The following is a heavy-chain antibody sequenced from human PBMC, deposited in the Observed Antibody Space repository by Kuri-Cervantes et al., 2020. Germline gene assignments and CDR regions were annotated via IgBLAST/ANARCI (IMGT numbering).Heavy chain of an antibody. CDR3: AKGFGDF. V-gene: IGHV3-23*01. J-gene: IGHJ4*02. Sequence: GESLKISCAASGFTFSSYSMNWVRQAPGKGLEWVSGISSSGGKTFYADSVKGRFTISRDNSKNTLDLQMNSLRVEDTAVHYCAKGFGDFWGQGTLVTVSS. D-gene: IGHD3-16*01. CDR1: GFTFSSYS. CDR2: ISSSGGKT.